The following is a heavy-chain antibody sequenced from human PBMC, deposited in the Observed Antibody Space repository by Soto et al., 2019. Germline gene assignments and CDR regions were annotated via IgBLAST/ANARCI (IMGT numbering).Heavy chain of an antibody. V-gene: IGHV1-58*01. Sequence: ASVKVSCNASGSTFSSSALQGAQQARWQRLAWIGWIVVGTGNTNSPQNLQERVTITRGMSTSTAYMELSSMRSEDTAVYYWEATIDLNYNSSAGERNPFDPGGQGTLVTVSS. CDR3: EATIDLNYNSSAGERNPFDP. D-gene: IGHD6-6*01. CDR1: GSTFSSSA. J-gene: IGHJ5*02. CDR2: IVVGTGNT.